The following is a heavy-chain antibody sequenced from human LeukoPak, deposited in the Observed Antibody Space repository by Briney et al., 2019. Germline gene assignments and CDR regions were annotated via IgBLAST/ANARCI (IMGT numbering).Heavy chain of an antibody. J-gene: IGHJ4*02. CDR3: ARGRRGEDSGYCSGGSCYYFDY. V-gene: IGHV4-34*01. D-gene: IGHD2-15*01. Sequence: SETLSLTCAVYGGSFSGYYWSWIRQPQGKGLGGMGESNKSGSTNYNPSLKSRVTISVDTSKTQFSLKLSSVTAADTAVYYCARGRRGEDSGYCSGGSCYYFDYWGQGTLVTVSS. CDR1: GGSFSGYY. CDR2: SNKSGST.